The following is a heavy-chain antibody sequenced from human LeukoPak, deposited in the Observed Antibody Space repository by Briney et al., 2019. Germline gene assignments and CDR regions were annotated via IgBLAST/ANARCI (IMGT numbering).Heavy chain of an antibody. CDR1: GFMFSNYA. V-gene: IGHV3-30*03. CDR3: ARDYDRYYMDV. J-gene: IGHJ6*03. Sequence: GGSLRLSCVASGFMFSNYAMHWVRQAPGKGLEWVAVISYDGNLKHYADSVQGRFTISRDNAKNTLYLQMNSLRAEDTAVYYCARDYDRYYMDVWGKGTTVTVSS. CDR2: ISYDGNLK. D-gene: IGHD3-3*01.